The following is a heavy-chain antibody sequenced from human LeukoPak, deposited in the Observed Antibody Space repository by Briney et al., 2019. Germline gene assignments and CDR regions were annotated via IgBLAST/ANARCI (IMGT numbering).Heavy chain of an antibody. Sequence: SVKVSCKASGGAFSSYTISWVRQAPGQGLEWMGRIIPILGIANYAQKFQGRVTITADKSTSTAYMELSSLRSEDMAVYYCATRGSYGGPNLDYWGQGTLVTVSP. CDR3: ATRGSYGGPNLDY. CDR2: IIPILGIA. V-gene: IGHV1-69*02. D-gene: IGHD4-23*01. CDR1: GGAFSSYT. J-gene: IGHJ4*02.